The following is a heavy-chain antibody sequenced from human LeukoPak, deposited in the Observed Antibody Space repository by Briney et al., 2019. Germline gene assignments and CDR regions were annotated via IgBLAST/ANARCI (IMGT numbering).Heavy chain of an antibody. CDR2: ISSSGSTI. V-gene: IGHV3-48*03. J-gene: IGHJ3*02. CDR3: ARDVSGGVGRYFDWPDAFDI. CDR1: GFTFSSYE. Sequence: GGSLRLSCAASGFTFSSYEMNWVRQAPGKGLEWVSYISSSGSTIYYADSVKGRFTISRDNAKNLLYLQMNSLRAEDTAVYYCARDVSGGVGRYFDWPDAFDIWGQGTMVTVSS. D-gene: IGHD3-9*01.